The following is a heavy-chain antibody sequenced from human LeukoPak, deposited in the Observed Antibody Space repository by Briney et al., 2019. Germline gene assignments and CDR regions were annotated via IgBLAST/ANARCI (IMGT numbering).Heavy chain of an antibody. J-gene: IGHJ4*02. Sequence: GGSLRLSCAASGFTFSDYYMSWIRQAPGKGLEWVSSISSSSSYIYYADSVKGRFTISRDNAKNSLYLQMSSLRAEDTAVYYCARERVSDIVVVAEFDYWGQGTLVTVSS. CDR3: ARERVSDIVVVAEFDY. D-gene: IGHD2-15*01. CDR1: GFTFSDYY. CDR2: ISSSSSYI. V-gene: IGHV3-11*06.